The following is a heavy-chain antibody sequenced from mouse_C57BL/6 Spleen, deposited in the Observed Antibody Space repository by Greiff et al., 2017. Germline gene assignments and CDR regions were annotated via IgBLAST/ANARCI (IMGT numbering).Heavy chain of an antibody. CDR1: GYTFTSYW. D-gene: IGHD1-3*01. Sequence: QVQLQQPGAELVMPGASVKLSCKASGYTFTSYWMHWVKQRPGQGLEWIGEIDPSDSYTNYNQKFKGKSTLTVDKSSSTAYMQLSSLTSEDSAVYYCARRGLYRDYYAMDYWGQGTSVTVSS. CDR2: IDPSDSYT. V-gene: IGHV1-69*01. CDR3: ARRGLYRDYYAMDY. J-gene: IGHJ4*01.